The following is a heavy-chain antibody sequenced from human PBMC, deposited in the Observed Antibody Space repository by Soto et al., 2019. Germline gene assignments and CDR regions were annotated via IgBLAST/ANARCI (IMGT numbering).Heavy chain of an antibody. D-gene: IGHD2-21*02. CDR2: INHSGST. J-gene: IGHJ4*02. CDR1: GESFYGSS. V-gene: IGHV4-34*01. CDR3: AGRVVVTAPIDY. Sequence: SATLSLTCALDGESFYGSSWRWIRQPPGKGLEWIGEINHSGSTNYNPSLKSRVTISVDTSKNQFSLKLSSVTAADTAVYYCAGRVVVTAPIDYWGQGTLVTVS.